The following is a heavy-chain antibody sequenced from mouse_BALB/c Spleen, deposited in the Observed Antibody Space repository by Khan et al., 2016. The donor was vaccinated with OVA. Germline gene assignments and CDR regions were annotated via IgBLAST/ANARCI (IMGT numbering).Heavy chain of an antibody. CDR3: AYSLLLYDMDD. D-gene: IGHD1-2*01. CDR1: GFNIKDTY. V-gene: IGHV14-3*02. CDR2: IDPANGNT. J-gene: IGHJ4*01. Sequence: VRLQQSGAELMKPGASVKLSCTVSGFNIKDTYMHWVKQRPEQGLEWIGRIDPANGNTKYDPKFQGKAPMTADTSSNTAYLQLSSLTSDDTAAYYCAYSLLLYDMDDWGQGTTVTVSS.